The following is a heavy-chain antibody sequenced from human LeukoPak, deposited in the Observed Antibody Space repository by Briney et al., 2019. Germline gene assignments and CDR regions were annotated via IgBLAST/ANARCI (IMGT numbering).Heavy chain of an antibody. J-gene: IGHJ4*02. CDR3: ARETAWPENTPMILFSYFDY. V-gene: IGHV4-4*07. CDR1: GGSISSYY. CDR2: IYTSGST. D-gene: IGHD3/OR15-3a*01. Sequence: SETLSLTCTVSGGSISSYYWSWIRQPAGEGLEWIGHIYTSGSTNYNPSLKSRVTMSVDTSKNQFSLRLSSVTAADTAVYYCARETAWPENTPMILFSYFDYWGRGILVTVSS.